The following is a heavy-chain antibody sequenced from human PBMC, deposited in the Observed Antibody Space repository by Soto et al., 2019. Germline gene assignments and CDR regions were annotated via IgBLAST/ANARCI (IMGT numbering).Heavy chain of an antibody. J-gene: IGHJ4*02. Sequence: ASVKVSCKASGYTFTSYGISWVRQAPGQGLEWMGWISAYNGNTNYAQKIQGRVTMTTDTSTSTAYMELRSLRSDDTAVYYCARVGYYYDSSGYYYAPASLDYWGQGTLVTVSS. D-gene: IGHD3-22*01. V-gene: IGHV1-18*01. CDR2: ISAYNGNT. CDR1: GYTFTSYG. CDR3: ARVGYYYDSSGYYYAPASLDY.